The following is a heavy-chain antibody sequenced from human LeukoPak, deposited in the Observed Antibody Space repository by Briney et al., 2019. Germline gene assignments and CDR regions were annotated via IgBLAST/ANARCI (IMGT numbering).Heavy chain of an antibody. Sequence: SETLSLTCTVSGGSISSSSYYWGWIRQPPGKGLEWIGSIYYSGSTYYNPSLKSRVTISVDTSKNQFSLKLSSVTAADTAVYYCARAGEGYYDSSGYPPDAFDIWGQGTMVTVSS. V-gene: IGHV4-39*07. D-gene: IGHD3-22*01. J-gene: IGHJ3*02. CDR3: ARAGEGYYDSSGYPPDAFDI. CDR2: IYYSGST. CDR1: GGSISSSSYY.